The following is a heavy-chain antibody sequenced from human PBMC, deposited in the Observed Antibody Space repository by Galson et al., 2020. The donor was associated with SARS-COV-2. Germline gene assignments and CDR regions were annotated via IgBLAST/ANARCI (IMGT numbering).Heavy chain of an antibody. CDR3: AKDPEKFCCSTSCYPVY. D-gene: IGHD2-2*01. J-gene: IGHJ4*02. Sequence: TGGSLRLSCAASGFTFSDYGMHWVRQAPGKGLEWVAVVSYDGSRKYYGDSVKGRFTISRDNPKETLYLQMTSLKTEDTAVYYCAKDPEKFCCSTSCYPVYWGQGALVTVSS. CDR1: GFTFSDYG. CDR2: VSYDGSRK. V-gene: IGHV3-30*18.